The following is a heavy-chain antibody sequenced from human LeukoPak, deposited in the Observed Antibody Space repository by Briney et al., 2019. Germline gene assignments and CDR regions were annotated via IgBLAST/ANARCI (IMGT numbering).Heavy chain of an antibody. CDR3: ARLISGYDSESTFDY. CDR1: GYTFTGYY. V-gene: IGHV1-2*02. J-gene: IGHJ4*02. D-gene: IGHD5-12*01. CDR2: INPNSGCT. Sequence: ASVKASCQASGYTFTGYYMHWVRQAPGQGLECMVWINPNSGCTNYAQQFQGRVTMTRDTSISTAYMELSRLRSDDTAVYYCARLISGYDSESTFDYWGQGTLVTVSS.